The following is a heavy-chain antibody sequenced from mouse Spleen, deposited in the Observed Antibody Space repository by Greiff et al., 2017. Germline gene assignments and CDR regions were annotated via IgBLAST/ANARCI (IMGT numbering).Heavy chain of an antibody. D-gene: IGHD2-4*01. CDR1: GYSFTGYY. J-gene: IGHJ3*01. CDR3: AREAYDYFAY. Sequence: EVQLQQSGPELVKPGASVKISCKASGYSFTGYYMNWVKQSPEKSLEWIGEINPSTGGTTYNQKFKAKATLTVDKSSSTAYMQLKSLTSEDSAVYYCAREAYDYFAYWGQGTLVTVSA. CDR2: INPSTGGT. V-gene: IGHV1-42*01.